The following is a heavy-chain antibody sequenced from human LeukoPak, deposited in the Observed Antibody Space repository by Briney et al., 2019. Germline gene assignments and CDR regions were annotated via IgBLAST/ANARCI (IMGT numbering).Heavy chain of an antibody. CDR1: GFIFSSYW. J-gene: IGHJ4*02. V-gene: IGHV3-74*01. CDR2: INTDGSST. CDR3: AKDPNAYYYDSSGYYTGYFDY. Sequence: PGGSLRLSCAASGFIFSSYWMHWVRHAPGKGLVWVSRINTDGSSTIYADSVKGRFTISRDNAKNTLYLQMNSLRAEDTAVYYCAKDPNAYYYDSSGYYTGYFDYWGQGTLVTVSS. D-gene: IGHD3-22*01.